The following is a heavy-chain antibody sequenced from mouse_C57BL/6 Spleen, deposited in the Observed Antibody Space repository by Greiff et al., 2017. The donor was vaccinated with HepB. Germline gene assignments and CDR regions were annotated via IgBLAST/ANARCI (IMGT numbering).Heavy chain of an antibody. CDR2: IDPENGDT. CDR3: TTRAYGSSSWFGY. CDR1: GFNIKDDY. Sequence: EVQLQQSGAELVRPGASVKLSCTASGFNIKDDYMHWVKQRPEQGLEWIGWIDPENGDTEYASKFQGKATITADTSSNTAYLQLSSLTSEDTAVYYCTTRAYGSSSWFGYWGQGTLVTVSA. D-gene: IGHD1-1*01. J-gene: IGHJ3*01. V-gene: IGHV14-4*01.